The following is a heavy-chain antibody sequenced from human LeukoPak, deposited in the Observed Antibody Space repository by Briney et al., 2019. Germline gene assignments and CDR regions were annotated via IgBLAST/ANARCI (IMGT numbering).Heavy chain of an antibody. J-gene: IGHJ3*02. CDR1: GGSISSGGYY. CDR3: ARDGMVPRDNAFDI. D-gene: IGHD3-10*01. CDR2: FSYSGST. V-gene: IGHV4-31*03. Sequence: ETSETLSLTCTVSGGSISSGGYYWSWIRQHPGRGLEWIGYFSYSGSTYYNPSLKSRVTISVDTSKSQFSLKLTSVTAADTAVYYCARDGMVPRDNAFDIWGQGTMVTVSS.